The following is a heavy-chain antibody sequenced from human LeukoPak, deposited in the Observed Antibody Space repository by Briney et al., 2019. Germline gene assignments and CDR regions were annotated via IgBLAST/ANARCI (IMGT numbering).Heavy chain of an antibody. D-gene: IGHD2-21*01. CDR1: GGSISSGTYY. J-gene: IGHJ5*02. V-gene: IGHV4-61*02. CDR2: IYTSGST. CDR3: ARRTRGMWGSANWFDP. Sequence: SETLSLTCTVSGGSISSGTYYWSWIRQPAGKGLEWIGRIYTSGSTNYNPSLKSRVTISVDRSKNQFSLKLSSVTAADTAVYYCARRTRGMWGSANWFDPWGQGTLVTVSS.